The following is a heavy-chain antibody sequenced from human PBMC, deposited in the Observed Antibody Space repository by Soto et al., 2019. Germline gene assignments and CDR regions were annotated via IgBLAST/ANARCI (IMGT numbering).Heavy chain of an antibody. CDR3: AKDQASGQGSFDS. J-gene: IGHJ4*02. Sequence: VKLVESGGGLVQPGGSLRLSCAASGVTFNIYGMHWVRQAPDKGLEWVARISYDGSNQYYADSVKGRFTISRDNSKNTMCLQMNSLRADDTAVYYCAKDQASGQGSFDSWGQGTLVTVSS. CDR1: GVTFNIYG. V-gene: IGHV3-30*18. CDR2: ISYDGSNQ.